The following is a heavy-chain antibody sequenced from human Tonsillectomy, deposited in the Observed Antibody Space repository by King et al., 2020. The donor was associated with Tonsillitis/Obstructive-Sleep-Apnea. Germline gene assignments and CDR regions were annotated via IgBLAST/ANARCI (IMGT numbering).Heavy chain of an antibody. Sequence: VQLVESGGGVVQPGRSLRLSCAASGFTFSNYAMHWVRQAPGKGLEWVAVISYEGSNKDYGDSVKGRFTISRDKSNNTLYLQMDSLRAEDTAVYYCARTDYSYYYMDVWGRGTTVTVSS. CDR3: ARTDYSYYYMDV. J-gene: IGHJ6*03. CDR2: ISYEGSNK. V-gene: IGHV3-30*04. CDR1: GFTFSNYA.